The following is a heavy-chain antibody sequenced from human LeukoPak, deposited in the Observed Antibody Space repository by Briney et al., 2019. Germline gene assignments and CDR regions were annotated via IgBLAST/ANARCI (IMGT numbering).Heavy chain of an antibody. V-gene: IGHV3-23*01. D-gene: IGHD1-26*01. CDR2: ISASGGST. Sequence: GGSLRLSCAASGFTFSSSAMSWVRQVPGKGLEWVSGISASGGSTSYADSVRGRFTISRDNSKNTLYVQMNSLRDEDTAVYYLAKKQRWESPHYLDSWGQGTLVTVSS. CDR3: AKKQRWESPHYLDS. CDR1: GFTFSSSA. J-gene: IGHJ4*02.